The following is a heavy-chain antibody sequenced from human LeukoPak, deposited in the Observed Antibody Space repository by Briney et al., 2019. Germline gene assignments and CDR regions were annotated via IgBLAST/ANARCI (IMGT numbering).Heavy chain of an antibody. J-gene: IGHJ4*02. D-gene: IGHD3-3*01. CDR3: ARGYDFWSGYYTGNPTGFVDY. CDR1: GFTFSSYG. CDR2: ISYDGSNK. V-gene: IGHV3-30*03. Sequence: GGSLRLSCAASGFTFSSYGMHWVRQAPGKGLEWVAVISYDGSNKYYADSVKGRFTISRDNSKNTLYLQMNSLRAEDTAVYYCARGYDFWSGYYTGNPTGFVDYWGQGTLVTVSS.